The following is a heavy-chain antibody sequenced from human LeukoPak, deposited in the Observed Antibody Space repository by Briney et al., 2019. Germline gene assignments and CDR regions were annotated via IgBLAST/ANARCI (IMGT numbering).Heavy chain of an antibody. Sequence: PSETLSLTCTVSGGSISSYYWSWIRQPPGKGLEWIGYIYYSGSTNYNPSLKSRVTISVDTSKNQFSLKLSSVTAADTAVYYCARAFSSGPDETQIDYWGQGTLVTVSS. CDR2: IYYSGST. J-gene: IGHJ4*02. D-gene: IGHD1-14*01. CDR1: GGSISSYY. CDR3: ARAFSSGPDETQIDY. V-gene: IGHV4-59*01.